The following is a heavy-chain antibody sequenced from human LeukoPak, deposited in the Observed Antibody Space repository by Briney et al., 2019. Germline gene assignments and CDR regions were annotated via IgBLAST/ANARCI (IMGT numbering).Heavy chain of an antibody. CDR2: IKQDGSEI. J-gene: IGHJ4*02. Sequence: GGSLRLSCAASEFIFSDYAMGWVRQAPGKGLELVANIKQDGSEIYYVDSVKGRFTISRDNAKNSLSLLMNSLRAEDTAVYYCAKASAGYFDYWGQGALVTVSS. CDR3: AKASAGYFDY. V-gene: IGHV3-7*01. CDR1: EFIFSDYA.